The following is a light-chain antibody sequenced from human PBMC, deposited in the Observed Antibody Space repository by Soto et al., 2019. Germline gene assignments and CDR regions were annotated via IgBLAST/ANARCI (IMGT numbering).Light chain of an antibody. Sequence: EIVLTQSPGTLSLSPRERATLSCRASQSVSSNYLAWYQQKPGQAPRLLIYGASRRATGIPDRCRGSGSGTDLTLTSSRLEPEAFAVYYCQQYDSTPRTFGQGTKVEIQ. V-gene: IGKV3-20*01. J-gene: IGKJ1*01. CDR1: QSVSSNY. CDR2: GAS. CDR3: QQYDSTPRT.